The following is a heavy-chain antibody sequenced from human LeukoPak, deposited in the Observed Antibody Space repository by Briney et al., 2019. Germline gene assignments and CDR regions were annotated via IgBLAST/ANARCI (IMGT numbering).Heavy chain of an antibody. CDR1: GFMFRTYW. D-gene: IGHD3-22*01. J-gene: IGHJ4*02. Sequence: PGGSLRLSCAASGFMFRTYWMHWVRQAPGKGLEWVANIKEDGGEKFFAESVKGRFTISRDNAKNSLYLQMNSLRPEDTAVYYCARATYGRSGLGYWGQGTLVTVSS. CDR3: ARATYGRSGLGY. CDR2: IKEDGGEK. V-gene: IGHV3-7*04.